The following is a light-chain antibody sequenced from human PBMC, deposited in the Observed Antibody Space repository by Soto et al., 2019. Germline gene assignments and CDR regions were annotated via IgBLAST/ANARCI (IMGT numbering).Light chain of an antibody. V-gene: IGKV3-11*01. CDR3: QQRSNWPPLIT. CDR2: DAS. J-gene: IGKJ5*01. CDR1: QSVSSY. Sequence: EIVITQSPATLSVSPGERATLSCSASQSVSSYLAWYQQKPGQAPRLLIYDASNRATGIPARFSGSGSGTDFTLTISSLEPEDFAVYYCQQRSNWPPLITFGQGTRLEIK.